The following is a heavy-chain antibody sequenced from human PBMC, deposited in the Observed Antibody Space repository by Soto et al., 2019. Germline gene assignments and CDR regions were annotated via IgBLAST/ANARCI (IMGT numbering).Heavy chain of an antibody. CDR2: IYYSGST. Sequence: PSETLSLTCTVSGGSVSSGSYYWSWIRQPPGKGLEWIGYIYYSGSTNYNPSLKSRVTISVDTSKNQFSLKLSSVTAADTAVYYCARHLAPWVSGQDYRGLGTLVTLSS. J-gene: IGHJ4*02. V-gene: IGHV4-61*01. CDR3: ARHLAPWVSGQDY. D-gene: IGHD2-8*02. CDR1: GGSVSSGSYY.